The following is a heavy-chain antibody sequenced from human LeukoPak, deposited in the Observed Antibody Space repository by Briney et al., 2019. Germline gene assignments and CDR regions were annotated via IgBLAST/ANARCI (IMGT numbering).Heavy chain of an antibody. V-gene: IGHV3-74*01. CDR2: IKSDGSIT. Sequence: PGGSLRLSCAASGFTLGSYWMHWVRQGPGKGLVWVSRIKSDGSITDYADSVKGRFTISRDNAKNTLYLQMNSLRAEDTAVYYCARADGGGGSYYYYWGRGTLVTVSS. J-gene: IGHJ4*02. CDR3: ARADGGGGSYYYY. D-gene: IGHD1-26*01. CDR1: GFTLGSYW.